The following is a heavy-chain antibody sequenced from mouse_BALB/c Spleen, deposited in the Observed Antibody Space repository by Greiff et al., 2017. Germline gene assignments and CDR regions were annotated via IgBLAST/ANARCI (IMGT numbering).Heavy chain of an antibody. V-gene: IGHV5-6-5*01. CDR1: GFTFSSYA. CDR3: ARGRGITTTVGFDY. J-gene: IGHJ2*01. CDR2: ISSGGST. Sequence: EVHLVESGGGLVKPGGSLKLSCAASGFTFSSYAMSWVRQTPEKRLEWVASISSGGSTYYPDSVKGRFTISRDNARNILYLQMSSLRSEDTAMYYCARGRGITTTVGFDYWGQGTTLTVSS. D-gene: IGHD2-4*01.